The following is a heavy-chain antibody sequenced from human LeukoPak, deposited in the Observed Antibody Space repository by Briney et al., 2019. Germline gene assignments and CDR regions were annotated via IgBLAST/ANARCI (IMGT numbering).Heavy chain of an antibody. Sequence: SETLTLTCAVYGGSFSGYYWSWIRQPPGKGLEWIGEINHSGSTNYNPSLKSRVTISVDTSKNQFSLKLSSVTAADTAVYYCARNYGSGSLGFDYWGQGTLVTVSS. CDR1: GGSFSGYY. V-gene: IGHV4-34*01. CDR3: ARNYGSGSLGFDY. CDR2: INHSGST. D-gene: IGHD3-10*01. J-gene: IGHJ4*02.